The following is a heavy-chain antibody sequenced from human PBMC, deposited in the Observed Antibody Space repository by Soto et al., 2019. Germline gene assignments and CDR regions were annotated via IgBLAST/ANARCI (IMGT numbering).Heavy chain of an antibody. V-gene: IGHV4-30-4*01. CDR3: ARAEYYGSGSYYPDYFDY. J-gene: IGHJ4*02. Sequence: SETLSLTCTFSCGSISSGDYYWSWIRQPPGKGLEWIGYIYYSGSTYYNPSLKSRVTISVDTSKNQFSLKLSSVTAADTAVYYCARAEYYGSGSYYPDYFDYWGQGTLVTVSS. D-gene: IGHD3-10*01. CDR2: IYYSGST. CDR1: CGSISSGDYY.